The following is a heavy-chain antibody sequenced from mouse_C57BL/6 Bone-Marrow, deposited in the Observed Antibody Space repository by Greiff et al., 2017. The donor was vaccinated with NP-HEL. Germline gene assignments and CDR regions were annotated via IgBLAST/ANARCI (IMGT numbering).Heavy chain of an antibody. D-gene: IGHD2-3*01. V-gene: IGHV5-4*03. J-gene: IGHJ3*01. CDR1: GFTFSSYA. Sequence: EVMLVESGGGLVKPGGSLKLSCAASGFTFSSYAMSWVRQTPEKRLEWVATISDGGSYTYYPDNVKGRFTISRDNAKNNLYLQMSHLKSEDTAMYYCARLDGYYYFAYWGQGTLVTVSA. CDR3: ARLDGYYYFAY. CDR2: ISDGGSYT.